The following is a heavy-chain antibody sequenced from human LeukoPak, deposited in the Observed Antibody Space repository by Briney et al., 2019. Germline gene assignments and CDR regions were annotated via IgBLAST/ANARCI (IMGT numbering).Heavy chain of an antibody. J-gene: IGHJ3*02. CDR1: GGSISSDY. V-gene: IGHV4-59*08. CDR2: IYYSGST. D-gene: IGHD6-19*01. Sequence: SETLSLTCTVSGGSISSDYWSWIRQPPGKGLQWIGYIYYSGSTNYNPSLKSRVTISLDTSKIQFSPKLSSVTAAETAVYYCARHIGGWNDGFDIWGQGTMVTVSS. CDR3: ARHIGGWNDGFDI.